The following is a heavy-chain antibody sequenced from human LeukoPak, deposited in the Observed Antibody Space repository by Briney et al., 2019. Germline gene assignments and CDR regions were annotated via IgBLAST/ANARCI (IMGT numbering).Heavy chain of an antibody. D-gene: IGHD3-10*01. CDR3: ARHPPLITMVRGVIGWFDP. CDR2: IIPIFGTA. CDR1: GYTFSDYY. V-gene: IGHV1-69*13. J-gene: IGHJ5*02. Sequence: ASVKVSCNTSGYTFSDYYIQWVRQAPGQGLEWMGGIIPIFGTANYAQKFQGRVTITADESTSTAYMELSSLRSEDTAVYYCARHPPLITMVRGVIGWFDPWGQGTLVTVSS.